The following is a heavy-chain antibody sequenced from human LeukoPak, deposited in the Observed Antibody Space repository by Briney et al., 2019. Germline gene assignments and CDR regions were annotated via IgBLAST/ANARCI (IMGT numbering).Heavy chain of an antibody. V-gene: IGHV1-2*02. D-gene: IGHD1-1*01. Sequence: GASVKVSCKASGYTFTGYYMHWVRQAPGQGLEWMGWINPNSGGTNYAQKFQGRVTMTRDTSISTAYMELSRLRSDDTAVYYCARQTWNDVYYYYYMDVWGKGTTVTISS. J-gene: IGHJ6*03. CDR2: INPNSGGT. CDR1: GYTFTGYY. CDR3: ARQTWNDVYYYYYMDV.